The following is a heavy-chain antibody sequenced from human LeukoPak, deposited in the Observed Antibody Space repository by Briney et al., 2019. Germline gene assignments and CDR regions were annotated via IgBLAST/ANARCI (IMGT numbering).Heavy chain of an antibody. D-gene: IGHD4-17*01. CDR2: INPNSGGT. CDR1: GYTFTGYY. Sequence: ASVTVSCKASGYTFTGYYMHWVRQAPGQGLEWMGWINPNSGGTNYAQKFQGRVTTTRDTSISTAYMELSRLRSDDTAVYYCARPASGDYTYYYYMDVWGKGTTVTVSS. CDR3: ARPASGDYTYYYYMDV. V-gene: IGHV1-2*02. J-gene: IGHJ6*03.